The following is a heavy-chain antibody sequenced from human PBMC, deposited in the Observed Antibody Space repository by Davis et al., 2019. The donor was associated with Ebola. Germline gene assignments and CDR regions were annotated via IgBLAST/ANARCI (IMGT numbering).Heavy chain of an antibody. CDR2: IKQDGSEK. CDR3: AKGGVDSGWPQTYWYFDL. D-gene: IGHD6-19*01. CDR1: GFTLSDYA. Sequence: GGSLRLSCAASGFTLSDYAMSCVRQAPGKGLEWVANIKQDGSEKYYVDSVKGRFTISRDNAKNSLYLQMNSLGAEDTAVYYCAKGGVDSGWPQTYWYFDLWGRGTLVTVSS. J-gene: IGHJ2*01. V-gene: IGHV3-7*03.